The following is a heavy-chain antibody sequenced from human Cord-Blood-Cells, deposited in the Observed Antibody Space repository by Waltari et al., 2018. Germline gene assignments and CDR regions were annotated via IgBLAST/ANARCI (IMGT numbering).Heavy chain of an antibody. D-gene: IGHD2-2*01. CDR2: IYSGGST. CDR1: GFTVSSNY. Sequence: EVQLVESGGGLIQPGGSLRLSCAASGFTVSSNYMSWVRQAPGKGLEWVSVIYSGGSTYYADSVKGRFTISRDNSKNTLYLQMNSLRAEDTAVYYCVRDGPGYCSSTSCYAFDIWGQGTMVTVSS. CDR3: VRDGPGYCSSTSCYAFDI. V-gene: IGHV3-53*01. J-gene: IGHJ3*02.